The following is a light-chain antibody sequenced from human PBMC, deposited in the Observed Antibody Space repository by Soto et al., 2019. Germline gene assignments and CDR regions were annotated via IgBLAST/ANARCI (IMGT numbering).Light chain of an antibody. V-gene: IGKV1-5*01. Sequence: DIQMTQSPSTLSASVGDRVTITCRASQSISSWLAWYQQKPGKAPKLLIYDASSLESGVPSRFSGSGSGTEFTLTISSLQPDDSATYYCQPYNSYSGTFGQGTKVDIK. CDR2: DAS. J-gene: IGKJ1*01. CDR1: QSISSW. CDR3: QPYNSYSGT.